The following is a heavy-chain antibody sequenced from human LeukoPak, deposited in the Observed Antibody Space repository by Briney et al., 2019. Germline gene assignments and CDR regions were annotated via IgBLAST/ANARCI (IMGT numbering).Heavy chain of an antibody. CDR1: GFICSDYY. CDR3: TRRDCTRTSCYASD. Sequence: GGSLRLSCTASGFICSDYYMGWVRQAPGQGLEWISYISTIGYTSYEDSVKGRFTISRGTAKKSVYLQMNSLRAEDTSIYYCTRRDCTRTSCYASDWGQGTLVTVSS. J-gene: IGHJ4*02. V-gene: IGHV3-11*06. D-gene: IGHD2-2*01. CDR2: ISTIGYT.